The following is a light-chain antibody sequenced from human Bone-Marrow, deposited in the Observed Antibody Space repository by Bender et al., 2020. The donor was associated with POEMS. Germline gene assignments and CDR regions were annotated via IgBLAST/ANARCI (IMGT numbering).Light chain of an antibody. CDR3: CSFAISSTYV. Sequence: QSALTQPASVSGSPGQSITISCTGTSSDVGSYNLVSWYQQHPDKAPKLMIYEVYKRPSGVPDRFSGSKSGNTASLTISGLQAEDEADYFCCSFAISSTYVFGTGTKVTVL. CDR2: EVY. CDR1: SSDVGSYNL. J-gene: IGLJ1*01. V-gene: IGLV2-23*02.